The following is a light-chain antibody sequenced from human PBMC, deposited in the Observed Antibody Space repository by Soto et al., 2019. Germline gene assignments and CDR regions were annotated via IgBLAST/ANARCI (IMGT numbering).Light chain of an antibody. Sequence: SYELTQPSSVSVSPGQTATITCSGDVLAKKYARWFQQKPGQAPVLVTYKDSERPSGIPERFSGSSSGTTVTLTISGAQVEDEADYYCYSAADNNLRIFGGGTKLTVL. V-gene: IGLV3-27*01. CDR2: KDS. CDR3: YSAADNNLRI. CDR1: VLAKKY. J-gene: IGLJ2*01.